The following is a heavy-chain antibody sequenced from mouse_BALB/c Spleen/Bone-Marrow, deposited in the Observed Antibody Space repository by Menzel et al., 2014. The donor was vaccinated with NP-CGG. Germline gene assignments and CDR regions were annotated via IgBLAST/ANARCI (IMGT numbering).Heavy chain of an antibody. V-gene: IGHV5-12-1*01. D-gene: IGHD2-4*01. Sequence: QGVESGGGLVKPGGSLKLSCAASGFAFSSYDMSWVRQTPEKRLEWVAYISSGGGSSYYPDTVKGRFSISGDNAKNSLYLQMSSLKSEDTAMYYCARHLITTERQDYIEYWGQGTPLTVSS. CDR2: ISSGGGSS. CDR1: GFAFSSYD. J-gene: IGHJ2*01. CDR3: ARHLITTERQDYIEY.